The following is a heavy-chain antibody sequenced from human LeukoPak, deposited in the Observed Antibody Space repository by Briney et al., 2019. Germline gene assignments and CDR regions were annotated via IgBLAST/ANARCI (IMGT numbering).Heavy chain of an antibody. D-gene: IGHD6-19*01. CDR1: GGSIRSSSYY. CDR3: ARQVVAVAGTGYFDY. J-gene: IGHJ4*02. Sequence: SETLSLTCTVSGGSIRSSSYYWGWIRQPPGKGLEWIGSIYYSGSTYYNASLKSRGTLSVDTSKNQFSLKLNSVTAADTAVYFCARQVVAVAGTGYFDYWGQGTLVTVSS. V-gene: IGHV4-39*01. CDR2: IYYSGST.